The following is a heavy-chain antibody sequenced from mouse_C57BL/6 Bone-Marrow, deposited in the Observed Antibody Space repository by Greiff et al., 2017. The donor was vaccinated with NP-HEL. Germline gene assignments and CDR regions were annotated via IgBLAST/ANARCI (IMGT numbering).Heavy chain of an antibody. CDR3: ARRCYYYTKDY. CDR2: ISSGSSTI. D-gene: IGHD2-12*01. V-gene: IGHV5-17*01. CDR1: GFTFSDYG. Sequence: EVKLVESGGGLVKPGGSLKLSCAASGFTFSDYGMHWVRQAPEKGLEWVAYISSGSSTIYYADTVKGRFTITRDNAKNTLFLQMTSLRSDDTAMYYCARRCYYYTKDYWGQGTSVPVSS. J-gene: IGHJ4*01.